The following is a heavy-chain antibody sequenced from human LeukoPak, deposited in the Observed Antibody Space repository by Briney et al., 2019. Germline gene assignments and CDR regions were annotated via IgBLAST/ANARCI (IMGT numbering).Heavy chain of an antibody. J-gene: IGHJ4*02. CDR2: IYTSGST. D-gene: IGHD3-10*01. V-gene: IGHV4-4*07. CDR3: ARAMVRGVIRWFYFDY. CDR1: GGSISSYY. Sequence: SETLSLTCTVSGGSISSYYWSWIRQPAGKGLEWIGRIYTSGSTNYNPSLKSRVTMSVDTSKNQFSLKLSSVTAADTAVYYCARAMVRGVIRWFYFDYWGQGTLVTVSS.